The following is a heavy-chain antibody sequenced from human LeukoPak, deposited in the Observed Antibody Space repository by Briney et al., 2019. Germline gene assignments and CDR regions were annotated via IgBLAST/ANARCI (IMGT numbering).Heavy chain of an antibody. J-gene: IGHJ4*02. D-gene: IGHD6-19*01. CDR1: GFAFKSYV. Sequence: GSSLRLSCVASGFAFKSYVVHWVRQAPGKGLEWVAMISSDGNNKLYADSVKGRFSVSRDNSKNKLYLQMNSLRVGDTAKYYCARGGLGDSSGFYYWGQGTPVTVSS. CDR2: ISSDGNNK. CDR3: ARGGLGDSSGFYY. V-gene: IGHV3-33*01.